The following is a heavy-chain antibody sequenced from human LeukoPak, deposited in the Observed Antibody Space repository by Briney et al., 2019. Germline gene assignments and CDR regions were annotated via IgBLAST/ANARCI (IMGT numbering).Heavy chain of an antibody. CDR2: IAGSSRNI. J-gene: IGHJ4*02. CDR3: AKEIVPAGGYFDY. D-gene: IGHD2-2*01. Sequence: PGGSLRLSCTASGFSFSTYSMNWVRQAPGKGLEWVSYIAGSSRNIYYADSVKGRFTISRDNAKNSLYLQMDSLRAEDTAVYYCAKEIVPAGGYFDYWGQGTLVTVSS. V-gene: IGHV3-48*04. CDR1: GFSFSTYS.